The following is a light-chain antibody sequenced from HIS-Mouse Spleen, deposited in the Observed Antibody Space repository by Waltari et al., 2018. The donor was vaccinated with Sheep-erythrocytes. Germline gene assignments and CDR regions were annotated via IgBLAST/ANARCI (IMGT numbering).Light chain of an antibody. CDR1: SSDVGGYNY. CDR2: DVS. Sequence: QSALTQPRSVSGSPGQSVTISCPGTSSDVGGYNYVSWYQQHPGKAPKPTIYDVSKRPSGVPDRFSGSKSGNTASLTISGLQAEDEADYYCCSYAGSYNHVFATGTKVTVL. V-gene: IGLV2-11*01. CDR3: CSYAGSYNHV. J-gene: IGLJ1*01.